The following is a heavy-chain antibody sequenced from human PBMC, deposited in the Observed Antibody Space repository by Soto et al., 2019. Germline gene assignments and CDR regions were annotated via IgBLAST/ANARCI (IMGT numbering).Heavy chain of an antibody. CDR3: AARGTAVTTGDAFDI. V-gene: IGHV1-69*02. Sequence: SLKVACKASGGTFSSYTISWVRQAPGQGLEWMGRIIPILGIANYAQKFQGRVTITADKSTSTAYMELSSLRSEDTAVYYCAARGTAVTTGDAFDIWGKGTMVTVSS. J-gene: IGHJ3*02. CDR1: GGTFSSYT. D-gene: IGHD4-17*01. CDR2: IIPILGIA.